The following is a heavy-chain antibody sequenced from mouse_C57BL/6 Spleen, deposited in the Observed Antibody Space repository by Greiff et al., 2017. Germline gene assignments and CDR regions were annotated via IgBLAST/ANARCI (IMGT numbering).Heavy chain of an antibody. J-gene: IGHJ2*01. D-gene: IGHD2-3*01. CDR2: ISGGGGNT. Sequence: EVQVVESGGGLVKPGGSLKLSCAASGFTFSSYTMSWVRQTPEKRLEWVATISGGGGNTYYPDSVKGRFTISRDNAKNTLYLQMSSLRSEDTALYYCARCDGYYFDYWGQGTTLTVSS. CDR1: GFTFSSYT. CDR3: ARCDGYYFDY. V-gene: IGHV5-9*01.